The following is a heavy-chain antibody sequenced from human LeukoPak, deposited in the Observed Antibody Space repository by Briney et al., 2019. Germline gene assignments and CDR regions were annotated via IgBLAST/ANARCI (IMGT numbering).Heavy chain of an antibody. V-gene: IGHV1-18*01. CDR2: ISAYNGNT. Sequence: ASVKVSCKASGYTFTSYGISWVRQAPGQGLEWMGWISAYNGNTNYAQKLQGRVTMTTDTSTSTAYTELRSLRSDDTAVYHCAASIAARPDAFDIWGQGTMVTVSS. CDR1: GYTFTSYG. CDR3: AASIAARPDAFDI. J-gene: IGHJ3*02. D-gene: IGHD6-6*01.